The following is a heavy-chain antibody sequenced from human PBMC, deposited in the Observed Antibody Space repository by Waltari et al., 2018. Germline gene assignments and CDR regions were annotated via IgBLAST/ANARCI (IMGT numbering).Heavy chain of an antibody. CDR3: ATQASISSPSF. D-gene: IGHD3-16*02. V-gene: IGHV3-30*02. J-gene: IGHJ4*02. Sequence: QVQLVESGGGVVLPGGALRLSCKASGVILSRQDMNCVRQAPGMGLEWLSLIRVDGGQKFYADTVKGRFTGSRDNSRDTLYLHMESLRSGDTATYCCATQASISSPSFWGRGTLVTVSS. CDR2: IRVDGGQK. CDR1: GVILSRQD.